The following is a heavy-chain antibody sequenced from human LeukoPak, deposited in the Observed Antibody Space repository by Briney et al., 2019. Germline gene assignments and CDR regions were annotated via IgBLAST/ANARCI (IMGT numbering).Heavy chain of an antibody. Sequence: GGSLRLSCAASGFTFSSYGMHWVRQAPGKGLEWVAFIRYDGSNKYYANSMKGRFTIFRDNSKNTLYLQMNSLRAEDTAVYYCARSSGTDLDFDYWGQGTLVTVSS. CDR1: GFTFSSYG. V-gene: IGHV3-30*02. D-gene: IGHD3-10*01. CDR3: ARSSGTDLDFDY. CDR2: IRYDGSNK. J-gene: IGHJ4*02.